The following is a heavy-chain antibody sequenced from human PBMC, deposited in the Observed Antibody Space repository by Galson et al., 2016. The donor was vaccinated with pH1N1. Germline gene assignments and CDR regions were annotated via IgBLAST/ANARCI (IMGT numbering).Heavy chain of an antibody. CDR2: VSWDSGKI. D-gene: IGHD1/OR15-1a*01. J-gene: IGHJ4*02. Sequence: SLRLSCAASGFIFEDYAMHWVRHGPGKGLVGVSGVSWDSGKIDYADSVKGRFSISRDNAKNSLFLQLNNLRPEDTAVYYCAKDGPPSNKGLSYFESWGQGTLVTVSS. CDR1: GFIFEDYA. CDR3: AKDGPPSNKGLSYFES. V-gene: IGHV3-9*01.